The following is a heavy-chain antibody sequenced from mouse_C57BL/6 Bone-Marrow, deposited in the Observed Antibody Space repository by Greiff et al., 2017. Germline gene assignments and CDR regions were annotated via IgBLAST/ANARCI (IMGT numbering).Heavy chain of an antibody. V-gene: IGHV5-17*01. D-gene: IGHD2-2*01. CDR1: GFTFSDYG. CDR2: ISSVISTI. CDR3: AMPGVWVWLRRAWFAY. Sequence: EVMLVESGGGLVKPGGSLKLSCAASGFTFSDYGMHWVRQAPEKGLEWVAYISSVISTIYYADTVKGRFTISRDNAKNTLFLQMTSLRSEDTAMYYCAMPGVWVWLRRAWFAYWGQGTLVTVSA. J-gene: IGHJ3*01.